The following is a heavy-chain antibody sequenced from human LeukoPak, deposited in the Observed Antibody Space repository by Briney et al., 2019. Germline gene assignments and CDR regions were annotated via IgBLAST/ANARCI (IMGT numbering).Heavy chain of an antibody. CDR3: ARETQNVDIVATTYYFDH. D-gene: IGHD5-12*01. Sequence: GASVKVSCKASGGTFSSYAISWVRQAPGQGLEWMGGIIPIFGTANYAQKFQGRVTITADKSTSTAYMELSSLRSEDTAVYYCARETQNVDIVATTYYFDHWGQGTLVTVSS. CDR1: GGTFSSYA. V-gene: IGHV1-69*06. J-gene: IGHJ4*02. CDR2: IIPIFGTA.